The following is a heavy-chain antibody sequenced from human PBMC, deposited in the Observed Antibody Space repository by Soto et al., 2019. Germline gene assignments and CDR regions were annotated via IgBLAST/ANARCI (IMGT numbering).Heavy chain of an antibody. CDR1: GGTFSSYT. CDR2: IIPILGIA. Sequence: ASVKVSCKASGGTFSSYTISWVRQAPGQGLEWMGRIIPILGIANYAQKFQGRVTITADKSTSTAYMELSSLRSEDTAVYYCAREGEDVVVVAANLMSYYFDYWGQGTLVTVSS. V-gene: IGHV1-69*04. CDR3: AREGEDVVVVAANLMSYYFDY. D-gene: IGHD2-15*01. J-gene: IGHJ4*02.